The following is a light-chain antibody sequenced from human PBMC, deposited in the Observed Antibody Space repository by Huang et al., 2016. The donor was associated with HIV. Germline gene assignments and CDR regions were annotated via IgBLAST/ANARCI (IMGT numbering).Light chain of an antibody. V-gene: IGKV4-1*01. CDR1: RRLLYSSNSKNY. J-gene: IGKJ4*01. CDR2: WAS. Sequence: DIVMTQSPDSLAVSLGERATINCKSNRRLLYSSNSKNYLAWYKQRPGQHPNLLIYWASTREAGVPDRFSGSGSGTDFTLTITSLQAEDVAIYYCQQYYSLPLTFGGGTKVEIK. CDR3: QQYYSLPLT.